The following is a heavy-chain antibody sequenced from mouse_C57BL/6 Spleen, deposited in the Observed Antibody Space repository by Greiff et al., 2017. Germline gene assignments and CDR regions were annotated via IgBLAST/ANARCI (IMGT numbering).Heavy chain of an antibody. Sequence: EVQLQQSGAELVKPGASVKLSCTASGFNIKDYYMHWVKQRTEQGLEWIGRIDPEDGETKYAPKFPGKGTITADTSSNTAYLQLSSLTSGDTAVYYCARYDSGLYYAMDYWGKGASVTVAS. V-gene: IGHV14-2*01. J-gene: IGHJ4*01. CDR3: ARYDSGLYYAMDY. D-gene: IGHD2-4*01. CDR1: GFNIKDYY. CDR2: IDPEDGET.